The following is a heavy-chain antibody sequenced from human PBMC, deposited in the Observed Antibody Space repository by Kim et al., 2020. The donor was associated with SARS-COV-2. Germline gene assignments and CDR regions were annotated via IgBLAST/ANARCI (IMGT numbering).Heavy chain of an antibody. V-gene: IGHV3-21*01. J-gene: IGHJ4*02. CDR3: ARYMAAISQAVDY. D-gene: IGHD2-2*02. CDR1: GFTFSSYS. Sequence: GGSLRLSCAASGFTFSSYSMNWVRQAPGKGLEWVSSISSSSSYIYYADSVKGRFTISRDNAKNSLYLQMNSLRAEDTAVYYCARYMAAISQAVDYWGQGTLVTVSS. CDR2: ISSSSSYI.